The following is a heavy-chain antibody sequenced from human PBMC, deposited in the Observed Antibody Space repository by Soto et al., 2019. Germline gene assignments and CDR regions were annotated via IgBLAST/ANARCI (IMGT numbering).Heavy chain of an antibody. V-gene: IGHV4-59*08. J-gene: IGHJ4*02. D-gene: IGHD2-15*01. CDR3: AGTIVVVVAATPYFDN. CDR2: IYYSGST. CDR1: GGSISSYY. Sequence: SETLSLTCTVSGGSISSYYWSWIRQPPGKGLEWIGYIYYSGSTNYNPSLKSRXTXXXDTXXXQFSLKLSSVTAADTAVYYCAGTIVVVVAATPYFDNWGQGTLVNVSS.